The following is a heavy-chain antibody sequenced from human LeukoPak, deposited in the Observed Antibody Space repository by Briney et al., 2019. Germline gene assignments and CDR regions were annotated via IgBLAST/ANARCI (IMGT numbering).Heavy chain of an antibody. Sequence: SETLSLTCTVSGGSISSSSYYWGWIRQPPGKGLEWIGSIHYSGSTNYNPSLKSRVTISVDTSKNQFSLKLSSVTAAGTAVYYCARVDSTNWYEYRGYFDYWGQGTLVTVSS. CDR2: IHYSGST. CDR3: ARVDSTNWYEYRGYFDY. V-gene: IGHV4-39*07. J-gene: IGHJ4*02. CDR1: GGSISSSSYY. D-gene: IGHD6-13*01.